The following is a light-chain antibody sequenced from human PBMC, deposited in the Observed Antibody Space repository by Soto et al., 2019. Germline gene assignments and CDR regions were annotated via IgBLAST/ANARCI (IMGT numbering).Light chain of an antibody. J-gene: IGKJ1*01. CDR1: QSISGS. CDR2: EAS. V-gene: IGKV1-5*03. CDR3: QQYNGFWT. Sequence: DIQMTQSPSTLSASVGDRVTITCRASQSISGSLAWYQQKPGKAPKLLIYEASNLKCGVPSRFSGSGSGTEYTLTISSLQPDDFASYYCQQYNGFWTFGQGTKVEIK.